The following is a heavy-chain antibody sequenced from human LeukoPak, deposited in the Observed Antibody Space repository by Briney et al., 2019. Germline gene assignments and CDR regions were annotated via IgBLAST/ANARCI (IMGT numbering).Heavy chain of an antibody. Sequence: GESLKISCKGSGYSFTSYWIGWVRQMPGKGLEWMGIIYPGDSDTRYSPSFQGQVTISADKSISTAYLQWSSLKASDTAMYCCARMEVGDYGSGAFDIWGQGTMVTVSS. CDR2: IYPGDSDT. J-gene: IGHJ3*02. CDR1: GYSFTSYW. CDR3: ARMEVGDYGSGAFDI. V-gene: IGHV5-51*01. D-gene: IGHD4-17*01.